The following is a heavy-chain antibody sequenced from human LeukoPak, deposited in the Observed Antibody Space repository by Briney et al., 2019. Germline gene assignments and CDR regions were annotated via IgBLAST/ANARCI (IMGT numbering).Heavy chain of an antibody. D-gene: IGHD3-10*01. Sequence: GASVKVSCKASRFTFTGYYMRWVRQAPGQGLEWMGWINPNSGGTKFAQKFQGRVTMTSDTSIATVYMELRSLRSDDTAVYYCASPDYYGPATYKFDPWGQGTLVTVSS. CDR3: ASPDYYGPATYKFDP. J-gene: IGHJ5*02. CDR1: RFTFTGYY. V-gene: IGHV1-2*02. CDR2: INPNSGGT.